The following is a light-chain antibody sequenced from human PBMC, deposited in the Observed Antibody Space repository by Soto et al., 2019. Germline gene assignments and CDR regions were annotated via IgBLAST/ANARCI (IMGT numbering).Light chain of an antibody. CDR1: SGHRNYA. Sequence: QAVVSQSPSASASLGASVTVTGTLSSGHRNYAIAWHQQQPETGPRFLMKLNSDGSHTKGDGIPDRFSGSISGAERYLTISSLQSEDEADYYCQTWDTGTQVVFGGGTKLTVL. CDR3: QTWDTGTQVV. CDR2: LNSDGSH. J-gene: IGLJ2*01. V-gene: IGLV4-69*01.